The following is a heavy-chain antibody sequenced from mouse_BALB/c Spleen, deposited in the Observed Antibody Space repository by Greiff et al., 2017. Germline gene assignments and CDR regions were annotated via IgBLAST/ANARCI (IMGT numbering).Heavy chain of an antibody. Sequence: DVQLQESGPGLVKPSQSLSLTCTVTGYSITSDYAWNWIRQFPGNKLEWMGYISYSGSTSYNPSLKSRISITRDTSKNQFFLQLNSVTTEDTATYYCARSEYGNSYAMDYWGQGTSVTVSS. J-gene: IGHJ4*01. D-gene: IGHD2-10*02. CDR3: ARSEYGNSYAMDY. V-gene: IGHV3-2*02. CDR1: GYSITSDYA. CDR2: ISYSGST.